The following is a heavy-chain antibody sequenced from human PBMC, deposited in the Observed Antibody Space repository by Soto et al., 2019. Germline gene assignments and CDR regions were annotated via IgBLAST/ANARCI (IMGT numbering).Heavy chain of an antibody. CDR1: GFTFSSYY. CDR3: ARDGGDYAFDI. Sequence: GGSLRLSCAASGFTFSSYYMHWVRHATGKGLEWVSAIGTAGDTYYPGSVKGRFTISRENAKNSLYLQMNSLRAGDTAVYYCARDGGDYAFDIWGQGTMVTVSS. D-gene: IGHD4-17*01. J-gene: IGHJ3*02. CDR2: IGTAGDT. V-gene: IGHV3-13*01.